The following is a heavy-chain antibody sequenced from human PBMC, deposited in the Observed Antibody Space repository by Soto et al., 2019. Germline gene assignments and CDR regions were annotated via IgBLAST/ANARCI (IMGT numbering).Heavy chain of an antibody. CDR2: IIPIFGTA. Sequence: GASVKVSCKASGGTFSSYAISWVRQAPGQGLEWMGGIIPIFGTANYAQKFQGRVTITADESTSTAYMELSSLRSEDTAVYYCAKVTGRHSEVTPFDYWGQGTLVTVSS. D-gene: IGHD5-18*01. V-gene: IGHV1-69*13. CDR1: GGTFSSYA. CDR3: AKVTGRHSEVTPFDY. J-gene: IGHJ4*02.